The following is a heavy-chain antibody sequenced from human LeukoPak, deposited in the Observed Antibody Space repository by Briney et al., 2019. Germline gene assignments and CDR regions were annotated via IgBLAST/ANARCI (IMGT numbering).Heavy chain of an antibody. CDR2: ISSSGGST. V-gene: IGHV3-23*01. CDR3: AKDSFITIFGVGSDY. CDR1: GFTFSSYA. J-gene: IGHJ4*02. D-gene: IGHD3-3*01. Sequence: GGSLRLSCAASGFTFSSYAMSWVRQAPGNGLEWVSAISSSGGSTYYADSVKGRFTISRDNSKDTLYLQMNSLRAEDTAVYYCAKDSFITIFGVGSDYWGQGTLVTVSS.